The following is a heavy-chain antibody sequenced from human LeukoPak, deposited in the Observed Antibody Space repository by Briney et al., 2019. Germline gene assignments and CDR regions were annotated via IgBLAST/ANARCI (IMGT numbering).Heavy chain of an antibody. J-gene: IGHJ6*03. CDR1: GFTFSSYA. Sequence: GGSLRLSCAASGFTFSSYAMSWVRQAPGKGLEWVSAISGSGGSTYYADSVKGRFTISRDNSKNTLYPQMNSLRAEGTAVYYCAKGESGSYDYYYMDVWGKGTTVTVSS. D-gene: IGHD1-26*01. CDR3: AKGESGSYDYYYMDV. V-gene: IGHV3-23*01. CDR2: ISGSGGST.